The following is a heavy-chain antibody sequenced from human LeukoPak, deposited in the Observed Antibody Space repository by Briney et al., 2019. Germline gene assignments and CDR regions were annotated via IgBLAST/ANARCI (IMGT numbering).Heavy chain of an antibody. V-gene: IGHV3-23*01. J-gene: IGHJ4*02. Sequence: GGSLRLSCAASGFTFSSYAMSWVLQAPGKGLEWVSAISGSGGSTYYADSVKGRFTISRDNAKNSLYLRMNSLRPEDTAFYYCAKDTRSSSRFGEFIDYWGQGTLVTVSS. CDR1: GFTFSSYA. D-gene: IGHD3-10*01. CDR2: ISGSGGST. CDR3: AKDTRSSSRFGEFIDY.